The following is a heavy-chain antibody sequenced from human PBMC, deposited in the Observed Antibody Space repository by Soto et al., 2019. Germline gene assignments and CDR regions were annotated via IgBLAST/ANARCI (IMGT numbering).Heavy chain of an antibody. CDR3: ARYWSAGTLYGAFDI. CDR1: GGTFSDFT. CDR2: IYPMIGPT. J-gene: IGHJ3*02. V-gene: IGHV1-69*06. Sequence: QVQLVQSGSEVKKPGSSVKVSCKASGGTFSDFTLSWLRQAPGRGLEWMGGIYPMIGPTNNAQNLRGRLTITADKSTGTVYMELNSLRSDDTAVYYCARYWSAGTLYGAFDIWGQGTEVTVSP. D-gene: IGHD2-15*01.